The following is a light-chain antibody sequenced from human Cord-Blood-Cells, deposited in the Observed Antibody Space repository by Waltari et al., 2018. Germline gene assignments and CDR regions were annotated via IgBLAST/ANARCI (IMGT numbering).Light chain of an antibody. J-gene: IGLJ2*01. CDR3: AAWDDSLSGV. Sequence: QSVLTQPPLASGTPGQRVTIACSGSSSNIGSNFVYWYQQLPGTAPTLLIYRNNQRPSGVPDRFSGSKSGTSASLAISGLRSEDEADYYCAAWDDSLSGVFGGGTKLTVL. CDR1: SSNIGSNF. CDR2: RNN. V-gene: IGLV1-47*01.